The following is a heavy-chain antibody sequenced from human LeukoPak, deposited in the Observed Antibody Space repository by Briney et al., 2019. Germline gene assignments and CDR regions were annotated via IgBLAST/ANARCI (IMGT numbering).Heavy chain of an antibody. CDR3: ARDYSQADYFDY. Sequence: GASVKVSCKASGYTFTSYGISWVRQAPGQGLEWMGWISAYSGNTNYAQKLQGRVTMTTDTPTSTAYMELRSLRSDDTAVYYCARDYSQADYFDYWGQGTLVTVSS. CDR1: GYTFTSYG. J-gene: IGHJ4*02. V-gene: IGHV1-18*01. D-gene: IGHD2-21*01. CDR2: ISAYSGNT.